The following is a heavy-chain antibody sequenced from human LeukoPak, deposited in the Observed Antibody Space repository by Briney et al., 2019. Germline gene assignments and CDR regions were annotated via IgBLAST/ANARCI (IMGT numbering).Heavy chain of an antibody. CDR1: GFTFSDYY. Sequence: GGSLRLSCAASGFTFSDYYMSWIRQAPGKGLEWVSYISSGGSTYYADSVKGRFTISRDNSKNTLYLQMNSLRAEDTAVYYCAKDPRITMIVVVTYDAFDIWGQGTMVTVSS. CDR2: ISSGGST. V-gene: IGHV3-11*01. J-gene: IGHJ3*02. D-gene: IGHD3-22*01. CDR3: AKDPRITMIVVVTYDAFDI.